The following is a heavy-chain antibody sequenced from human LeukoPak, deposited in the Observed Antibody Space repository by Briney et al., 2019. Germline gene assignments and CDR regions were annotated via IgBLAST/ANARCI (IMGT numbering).Heavy chain of an antibody. CDR2: ISDNGNNK. V-gene: IGHV3-30-3*01. CDR3: ARGYSPTIRTTGNDY. Sequence: GGSLRLSCAASGFTFSTYAMYWVRQAPGKGLEWVALISDNGNNKYYTDSVKGRFTISRDNSKNTLYLQMNSLRVEDTAVYYCARGYSPTIRTTGNDYWGQGTLVTVSS. CDR1: GFTFSTYA. D-gene: IGHD1-1*01. J-gene: IGHJ4*02.